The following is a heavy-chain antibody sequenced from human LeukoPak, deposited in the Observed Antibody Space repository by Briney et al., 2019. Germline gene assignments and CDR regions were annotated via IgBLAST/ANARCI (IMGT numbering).Heavy chain of an antibody. D-gene: IGHD2-21*01. CDR2: ISYDGSNK. J-gene: IGHJ3*02. V-gene: IGHV3-30*18. Sequence: GSLRLSCAASGFTFSSYGMHWVRQAPGKGLEWVAVISYDGSNKYYADSVKGRFTISRDNSKNTLYLQMNSLRAEDTAVYYCAKVQTPRLIALDAFDIWGQGTMVTVSS. CDR1: GFTFSSYG. CDR3: AKVQTPRLIALDAFDI.